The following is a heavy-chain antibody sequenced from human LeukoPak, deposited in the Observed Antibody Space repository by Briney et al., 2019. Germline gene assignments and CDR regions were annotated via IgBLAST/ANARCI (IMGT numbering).Heavy chain of an antibody. CDR3: ARAEDIVVVPAATFDY. D-gene: IGHD2-2*01. J-gene: IGHJ4*02. Sequence: ASVKVSCKASGYTFTGYYMHWVRQAPGQGLEWMGWINPNSGGTNYAQKFQGRVTMTRDTSISTAYMELSRLRSDDTAVYYCARAEDIVVVPAATFDYWGQGTLVTASS. V-gene: IGHV1-2*02. CDR1: GYTFTGYY. CDR2: INPNSGGT.